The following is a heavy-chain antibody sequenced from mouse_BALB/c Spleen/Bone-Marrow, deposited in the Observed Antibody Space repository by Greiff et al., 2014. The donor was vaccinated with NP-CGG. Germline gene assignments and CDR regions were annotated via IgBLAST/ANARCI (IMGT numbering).Heavy chain of an antibody. Sequence: LQHSGSELVRPGASVKLSCKASGYTFTSYWMNWMKQRPGQGLEWIGNIYPGSGSSNYDEKFKSKATLTVDTSSSTAYMQLSSLTSEDSAVYYCTRGWRAMDYWGQGTSVTVSS. J-gene: IGHJ4*01. CDR3: TRGWRAMDY. CDR2: IYPGSGSS. CDR1: GYTFTSYW. V-gene: IGHV1S22*01. D-gene: IGHD2-3*01.